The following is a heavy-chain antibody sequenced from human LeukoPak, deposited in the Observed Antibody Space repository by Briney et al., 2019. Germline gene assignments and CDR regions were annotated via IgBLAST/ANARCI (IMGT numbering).Heavy chain of an antibody. V-gene: IGHV3-7*03. CDR3: ARNLPVDY. CDR1: GFTFSSYW. Sequence: GALRLSCAASGFTFSSYWMNWVRQAPGKGLEWVANIKQDGSEKNYVDSVKGRFTISRDNAMNSVYLQMNSLRAEDTAVYYCARNLPVDYWGQGTLVTVSS. J-gene: IGHJ4*02. CDR2: IKQDGSEK.